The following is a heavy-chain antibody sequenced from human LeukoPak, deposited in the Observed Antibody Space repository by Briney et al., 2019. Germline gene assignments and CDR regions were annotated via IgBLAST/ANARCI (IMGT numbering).Heavy chain of an antibody. CDR3: ARSVPYYDILTGSRVYYYGMDV. D-gene: IGHD3-9*01. CDR2: IYYSGST. J-gene: IGHJ6*02. Sequence: PSEPLSLTCTVSGGPISSYYWSWLRQPPGKGLEGIGYIYYSGSTKHTPSLKSRVPITVDTSNNNFSPQLSSVTAADTAVYYCARSVPYYDILTGSRVYYYGMDVWGQGTTVTVSS. CDR1: GGPISSYY. V-gene: IGHV4-59*01.